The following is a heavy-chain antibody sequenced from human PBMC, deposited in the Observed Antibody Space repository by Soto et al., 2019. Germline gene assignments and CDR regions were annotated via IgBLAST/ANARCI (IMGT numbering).Heavy chain of an antibody. CDR1: GFTFSNYG. D-gene: IGHD1-7*01. Sequence: QVQLVESGGGVVQPGRSLRLSCATSGFTFSNYGMHWVRQAPGKGLEWVAVIRDDGINKYYEDSVKGRFTISRDNSKKTLYLEMNSRRSEETVVFYCARDLSGTIDYWGQGTLVTVSS. CDR2: IRDDGINK. J-gene: IGHJ4*02. V-gene: IGHV3-33*01. CDR3: ARDLSGTIDY.